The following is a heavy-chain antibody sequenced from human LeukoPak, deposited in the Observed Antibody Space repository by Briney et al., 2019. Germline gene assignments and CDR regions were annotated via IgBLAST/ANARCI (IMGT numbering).Heavy chain of an antibody. V-gene: IGHV3-23*01. CDR2: ISGSGGST. J-gene: IGHJ3*02. CDR1: GFTFSSYA. Sequence: PGGSLRLSCAASGFTFSSYAMSWVRQAPGKGLEWVSAISGSGGSTYYADSVKGRFTISRDNSKNTVYLQMNSLRAEDTAVYHCAKDSVRGNRGYGNDGFDIWGQGTMVTVSS. CDR3: AKDSVRGNRGYGNDGFDI. D-gene: IGHD5-12*01.